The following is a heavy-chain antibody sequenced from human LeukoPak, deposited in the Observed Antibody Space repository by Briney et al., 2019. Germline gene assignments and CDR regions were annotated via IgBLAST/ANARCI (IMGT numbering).Heavy chain of an antibody. CDR2: IRGMGENT. Sequence: GGSLRLSCAASGFTFSKYAITWVRHAPGEWLGWVSVIRGMGENTDYADSGKGHFTISRDNSKNTLSMQMYSVRVEATALYYCAKMVGTGRTPTDYWGEGTLVTVSS. J-gene: IGHJ4*02. CDR1: GFTFSKYA. D-gene: IGHD1-1*01. V-gene: IGHV3-23*01. CDR3: AKMVGTGRTPTDY.